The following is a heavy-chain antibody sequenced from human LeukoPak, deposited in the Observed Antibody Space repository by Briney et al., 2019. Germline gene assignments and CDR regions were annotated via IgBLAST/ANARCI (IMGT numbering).Heavy chain of an antibody. Sequence: PSETLSLTCTVSGGSISSYYWSWIRQPPGKGLEWIGYIYYSGSTNYNPSLKSRVTISVDTSKNQFSLKLSSVTAADTAVYYCARFFGVFYYYMDVWGKGTTVTVSS. CDR2: IYYSGST. V-gene: IGHV4-59*01. CDR3: ARFFGVFYYYMDV. J-gene: IGHJ6*03. D-gene: IGHD3-16*01. CDR1: GGSISSYY.